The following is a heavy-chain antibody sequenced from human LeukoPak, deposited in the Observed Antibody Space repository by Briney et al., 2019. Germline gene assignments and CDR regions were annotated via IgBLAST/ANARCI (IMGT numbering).Heavy chain of an antibody. CDR3: GAYYYYDSSGYPTV. J-gene: IGHJ4*02. Sequence: SETLSLTCTVSGGSISSYYWSWIRQPPGKGLEWIGYIYYSGSTNYNPSLKSRVTISVDTSKNQFSLKLSSVTAADTAVYYCGAYYYYDSSGYPTVWGQGTLVTVSS. CDR1: GGSISSYY. CDR2: IYYSGST. V-gene: IGHV4-59*01. D-gene: IGHD3-22*01.